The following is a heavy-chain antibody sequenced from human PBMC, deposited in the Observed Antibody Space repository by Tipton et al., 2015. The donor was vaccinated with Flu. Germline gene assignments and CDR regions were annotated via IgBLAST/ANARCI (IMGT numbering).Heavy chain of an antibody. D-gene: IGHD7-27*01. CDR1: GFTFSSYE. V-gene: IGHV3-48*03. CDR2: ISSSGNTI. J-gene: IGHJ4*02. Sequence: GSLRLSCAASGFTFSSYEMNWVRQASGKGLEWVSYISSSGNTISYADSVRGRFTISRDNTKKSLYLQLNSLRAGDTAIHYCATLTGDDYWGQGVLVTVSS. CDR3: ATLTGDDY.